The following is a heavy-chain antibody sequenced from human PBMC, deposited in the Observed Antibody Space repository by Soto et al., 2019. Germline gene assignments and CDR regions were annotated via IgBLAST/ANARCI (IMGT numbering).Heavy chain of an antibody. Sequence: QLQLQESGPGLVKPSETLSLICNVSGGSISSSRSYWAWFRQPPGKELEWIANIFYAGNTYYNPSLKSRVTVSVDTSKNQFSLKLDSVTAADTAVYYCARQAAAPGIDLWFDPWGQGTLVTVSS. D-gene: IGHD6-13*01. CDR1: GGSISSSRSY. CDR2: IFYAGNT. J-gene: IGHJ5*02. V-gene: IGHV4-39*01. CDR3: ARQAAAPGIDLWFDP.